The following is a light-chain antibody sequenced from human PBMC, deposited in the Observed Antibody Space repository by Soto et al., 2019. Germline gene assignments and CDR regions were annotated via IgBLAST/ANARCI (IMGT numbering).Light chain of an antibody. Sequence: QSALTQPSSVSVSPGQSITISCTGTSSDVGNYKYVSWYQQHPGKAPKLMIYEVSNRPSGVSNRFSGSKSGNTASLNISGLQAEDETDYYYFSYTSSGTYVFGTGTKVTVL. CDR1: SSDVGNYKY. CDR2: EVS. J-gene: IGLJ1*01. CDR3: FSYTSSGTYV. V-gene: IGLV2-14*01.